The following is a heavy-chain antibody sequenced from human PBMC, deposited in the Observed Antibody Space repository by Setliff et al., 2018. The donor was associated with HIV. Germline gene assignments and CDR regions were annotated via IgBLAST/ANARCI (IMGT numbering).Heavy chain of an antibody. V-gene: IGHV4-34*01. CDR3: ASEAWTSYRSSSGYYYYYMDV. D-gene: IGHD6-6*01. CDR2: VNRDGGA. J-gene: IGHJ6*03. Sequence: SETLSLTCAVYGGSLTGYFWTWIRQSPGKGLEWVGQVNRDGGAHYNPSLRSRVTISVDTSKNQFSLKLSSVTAADTAVYYCASEAWTSYRSSSGYYYYYMDVWGKGTTVTVSS. CDR1: GGSLTGYF.